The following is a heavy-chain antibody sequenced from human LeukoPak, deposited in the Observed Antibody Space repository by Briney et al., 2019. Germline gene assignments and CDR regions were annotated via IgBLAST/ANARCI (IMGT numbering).Heavy chain of an antibody. J-gene: IGHJ4*02. CDR1: GYTFTSYY. CDR2: INPSGGST. D-gene: IGHD6-13*01. V-gene: IGHV1-46*01. CDR3: ARGRSSWPGPDY. Sequence: ASVKVSCKASGYTFTSYYMHWVRQAPGQGLEWMGIINPSGGSTSYAQKLQGRVTMTTDTSTSTAYMELRSLRSDDTAVYYCARGRSSWPGPDYWGQGTLVTVSS.